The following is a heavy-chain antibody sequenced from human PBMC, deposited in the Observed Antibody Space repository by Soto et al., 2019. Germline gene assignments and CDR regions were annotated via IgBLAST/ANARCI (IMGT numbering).Heavy chain of an antibody. J-gene: IGHJ5*02. CDR3: ARDSGWFDP. V-gene: IGHV4-39*01. CDR1: GGSIRTTNYF. CDR2: VYHSGST. Sequence: PSETLSLTCIVSGGSIRTTNYFWAWIRQPPGKGLEWIASVYHSGSTYYNPSLKSRVTVSVDPSKNQFALTLSSASAADTALYYCARDSGWFDPWGQGTLVTVSS.